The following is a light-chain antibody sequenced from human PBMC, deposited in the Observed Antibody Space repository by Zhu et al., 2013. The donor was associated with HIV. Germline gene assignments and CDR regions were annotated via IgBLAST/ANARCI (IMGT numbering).Light chain of an antibody. CDR3: QQYKKWPPWT. Sequence: EIALTQSPATLSVSSGERATLSCRASQGVGNNLAWYQHKPGQAPRLLVFGASTRATGIPDRFSGSGFETEFTLTITSLQSEDSAVYYCQQYKKWPPWTFGQGTKVEIK. CDR1: QGVGNN. V-gene: IGKV3-15*01. CDR2: GAS. J-gene: IGKJ1*01.